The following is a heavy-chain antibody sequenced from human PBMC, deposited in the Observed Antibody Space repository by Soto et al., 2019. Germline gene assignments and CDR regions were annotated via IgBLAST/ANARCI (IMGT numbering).Heavy chain of an antibody. D-gene: IGHD2-15*01. CDR1: GYTLTELS. V-gene: IGHV1-24*01. J-gene: IGHJ5*02. Sequence: ASVKVSCKVSGYTLTELSMHWVRQAPGKGLEWMGGFDPEDGETIYAQKFQGRVTITADKSTSTAYMELSSLRSEDTAVYYCARLGYCSGGSCRGWFDPWGQGTLVTVSS. CDR3: ARLGYCSGGSCRGWFDP. CDR2: FDPEDGET.